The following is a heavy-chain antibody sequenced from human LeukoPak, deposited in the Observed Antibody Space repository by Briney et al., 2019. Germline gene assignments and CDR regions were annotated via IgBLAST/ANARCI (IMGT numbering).Heavy chain of an antibody. J-gene: IGHJ5*02. CDR3: ARAYGDYGVDWFDP. CDR2: INPNSGGT. CDR1: GYTFTGYY. D-gene: IGHD4-17*01. V-gene: IGHV1-2*04. Sequence: ASVKVSFTASGYTFTGYYMHWVRQAPGQGLEWMGWINPNSGGTNYAQKFQGWVTMTRDTSISTAYMELSRLRSDDTAVYYCARAYGDYGVDWFDPWGQGTLVTVSS.